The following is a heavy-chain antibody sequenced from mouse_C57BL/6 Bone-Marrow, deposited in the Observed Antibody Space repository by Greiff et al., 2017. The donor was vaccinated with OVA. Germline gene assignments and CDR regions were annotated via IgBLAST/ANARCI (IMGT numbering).Heavy chain of an antibody. Sequence: EVQVVESGGGLVQPKGSLKLSCAASGFSFNTYAMNWVRQAPGKGLEWVARIRSKSNNYATYYADSVKDRFTISRDDSESMLYLQMNNLKTEDTAMYYCVRQELGLFDYWGQGTTLTVSS. D-gene: IGHD4-1*01. J-gene: IGHJ2*01. CDR2: IRSKSNNYAT. CDR1: GFSFNTYA. V-gene: IGHV10-1*01. CDR3: VRQELGLFDY.